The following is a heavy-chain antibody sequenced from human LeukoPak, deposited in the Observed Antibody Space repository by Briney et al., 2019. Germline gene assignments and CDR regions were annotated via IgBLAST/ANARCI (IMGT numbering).Heavy chain of an antibody. V-gene: IGHV4-59*12. D-gene: IGHD3-16*01. CDR2: IYYSGST. CDR3: ARDLGWGYWYFDL. Sequence: SETLSLTCTVSGGSISSYYWSWIRQPPGKGLEWIGYIYYSGSTYYNPSLKSRVTISVDTSKNQFSLKLSSVTAADTAVYYCARDLGWGYWYFDLWGRGTLVTVSS. CDR1: GGSISSYY. J-gene: IGHJ2*01.